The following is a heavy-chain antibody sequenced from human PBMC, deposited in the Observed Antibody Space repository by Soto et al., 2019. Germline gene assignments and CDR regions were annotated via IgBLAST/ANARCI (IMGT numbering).Heavy chain of an antibody. CDR1: GGSTSSGGFY. V-gene: IGHV4-31*03. J-gene: IGHJ6*02. CDR3: ARNGYTYGMDV. CDR2: IYYSGIS. D-gene: IGHD5-18*01. Sequence: SETLSLTCTVSGGSTSSGGFYWSWIRQHPGKGLEWIGYIYYSGISYYNPSLKSRVSISLDTSRNQFSMTLNSVTAADTAVYYCARNGYTYGMDVWGQGTTVTVSS.